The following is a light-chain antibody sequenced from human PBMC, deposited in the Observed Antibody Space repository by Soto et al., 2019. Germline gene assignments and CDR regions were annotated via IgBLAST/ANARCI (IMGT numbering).Light chain of an antibody. CDR3: SSYAGTKNLL. CDR2: EVS. CDR1: SSDVGGYNS. Sequence: QSALTQPPSASGSPGQSVTISCTGTSSDVGGYNSVSWYQQHPGKAPKLMIYEVSKRPSGVTDRFSASKSDNTASLTVSGLQAEDEADYYCSSYAGTKNLLFGGGTKVTVL. V-gene: IGLV2-8*01. J-gene: IGLJ2*01.